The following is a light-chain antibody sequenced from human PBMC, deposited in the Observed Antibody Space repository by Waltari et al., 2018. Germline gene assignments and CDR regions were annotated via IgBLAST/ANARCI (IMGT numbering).Light chain of an antibody. CDR1: QSISTY. CDR2: AAS. J-gene: IGKJ1*01. Sequence: DIQMTQSPSSLSASVGDTVTMTGRASQSISTYLNWYQQKPGKAPKLLIFAASSLESGGPPRCSGRGSWADFTLTVSSRGPEDFATYDCQQSFDTPWTCGQGTKVE. CDR3: QQSFDTPWT. V-gene: IGKV1-39*01.